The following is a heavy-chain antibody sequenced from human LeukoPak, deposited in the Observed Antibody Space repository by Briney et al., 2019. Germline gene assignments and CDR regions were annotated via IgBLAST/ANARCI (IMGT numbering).Heavy chain of an antibody. Sequence: QTGGSLRLSCAASGFTFSSYGMHWVRQAPGKGLEWVAVIWYDGSNKYYADSVKGRFTISRDNSKNTLYLQMNSLRAEDTAVYYCARPTAIAVAALDAFDIWGQGTMVTVSS. CDR3: ARPTAIAVAALDAFDI. CDR2: IWYDGSNK. CDR1: GFTFSSYG. D-gene: IGHD6-19*01. J-gene: IGHJ3*02. V-gene: IGHV3-33*01.